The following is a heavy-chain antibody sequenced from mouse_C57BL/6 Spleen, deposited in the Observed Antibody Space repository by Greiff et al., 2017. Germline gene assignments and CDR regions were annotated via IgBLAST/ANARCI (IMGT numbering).Heavy chain of an antibody. CDR1: GYAFSSSW. Sequence: VQRVESGPELVKPGASVKISCKASGYAFSSSWMNWVKQRPGKGLEWIGRIYPGDGDTNYNGKFKGKATLTADKSSSTAYMQLSSLTSEDSAVYFCARSFITPQGFFDYWGQGTTLTVSS. J-gene: IGHJ2*01. D-gene: IGHD1-1*01. CDR3: ARSFITPQGFFDY. V-gene: IGHV1-82*01. CDR2: IYPGDGDT.